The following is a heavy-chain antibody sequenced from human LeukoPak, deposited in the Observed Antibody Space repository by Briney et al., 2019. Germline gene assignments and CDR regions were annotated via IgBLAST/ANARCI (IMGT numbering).Heavy chain of an antibody. J-gene: IGHJ6*02. Sequence: ASVKVSCKASGGTFSSYAISWVRQAPGQGLEWMGRIIPIFGIANYAQKFQGRVTITADKSTSTAYMELGSLRSEDTAVYYCARDRRGPEGHYYGMDVWGQGTTVTVSS. CDR3: ARDRRGPEGHYYGMDV. CDR1: GGTFSSYA. CDR2: IIPIFGIA. V-gene: IGHV1-69*04.